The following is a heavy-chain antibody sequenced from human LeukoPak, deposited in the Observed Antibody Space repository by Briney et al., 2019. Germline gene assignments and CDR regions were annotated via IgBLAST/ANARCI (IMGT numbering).Heavy chain of an antibody. Sequence: PSETLSLTCTVSGGSISSSSTYYWAWVRQPPGKGLEWIASIHYSGSTYYNPSLKSRVTIAVDTPKYQFSLRLSSVTAADTAVFYCYSMGYWGQGTLVTVSS. CDR2: IHYSGST. D-gene: IGHD2-15*01. CDR3: YSMGY. CDR1: GGSISSSSTYY. J-gene: IGHJ4*02. V-gene: IGHV4-39*01.